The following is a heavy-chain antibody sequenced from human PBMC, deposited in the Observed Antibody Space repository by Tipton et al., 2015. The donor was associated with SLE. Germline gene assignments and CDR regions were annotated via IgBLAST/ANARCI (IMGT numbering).Heavy chain of an antibody. Sequence: SGFTFSSYGMHWVRQAPGKGLEWVAVIWYDGSNKYYADPVKGRFTISRDNSKNTLYLQMNSQRAEATAVYYCARGRRDRYQLVSYWGQGSLVTVSS. CDR2: IWYDGSNK. D-gene: IGHD2-2*01. CDR1: GFTFSSYG. CDR3: ARGRRDRYQLVSY. V-gene: IGHV3-33*01. J-gene: IGHJ4*02.